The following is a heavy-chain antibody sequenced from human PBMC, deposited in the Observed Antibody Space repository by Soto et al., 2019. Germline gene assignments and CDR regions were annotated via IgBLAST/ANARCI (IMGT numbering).Heavy chain of an antibody. D-gene: IGHD1-26*01. Sequence: SETLSLTCTVSGGSVSSVYYWSCIRQPPGKGLEWIGNIIYTGSTNYNLSLKSRVTISVDTSKNQFSLKLSSVTAADTAVYYCARGRGIVGATRYYYYGMDVWGQGTTVTVSS. CDR3: ARGRGIVGATRYYYYGMDV. CDR1: GGSVSSVYY. CDR2: IIYTGST. V-gene: IGHV4-39*07. J-gene: IGHJ6*02.